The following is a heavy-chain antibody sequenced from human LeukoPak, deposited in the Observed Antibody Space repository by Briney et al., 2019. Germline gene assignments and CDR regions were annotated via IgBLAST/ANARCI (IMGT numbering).Heavy chain of an antibody. CDR2: IPYDGSNK. CDR1: GFTFSSYA. CDR3: AKNRVPTAITPDS. D-gene: IGHD2-2*02. J-gene: IGHJ5*01. V-gene: IGHV3-30*18. Sequence: GGPLRLSCAASGFTFSSYAMHWVRQAPGKGLEWVAVIPYDGSNKYYTDFVKGRFTISRDNSKNTLYLQMNSLRAEDTAVYYCAKNRVPTAITPDSWGQGTLVTVSS.